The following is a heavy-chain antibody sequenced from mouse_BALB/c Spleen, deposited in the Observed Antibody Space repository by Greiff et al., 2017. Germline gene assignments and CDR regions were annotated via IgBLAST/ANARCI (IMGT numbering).Heavy chain of an antibody. Sequence: VKLVESGPGLVAPSQSLSITCTVSGFSLTSYGVHWVRQPPGKGLEWLGVIWAGGSTNYNSALMSRLSISKDNSKSQVFLKMNSLQTDDTAMYYCARGRYDVPLFAYWGQGTLVTVSA. CDR1: GFSLTSYG. CDR2: IWAGGST. J-gene: IGHJ3*01. V-gene: IGHV2-9*02. D-gene: IGHD2-14*01. CDR3: ARGRYDVPLFAY.